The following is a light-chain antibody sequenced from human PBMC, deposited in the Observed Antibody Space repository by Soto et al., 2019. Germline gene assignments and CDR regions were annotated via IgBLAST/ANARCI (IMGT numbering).Light chain of an antibody. CDR1: HSISSSY. J-gene: IGKJ4*01. CDR2: GAS. V-gene: IGKV3-15*01. CDR3: QQYNNWHPLT. Sequence: EIVMTQSPATLSVSPGERATLSCRASHSISSSYLAWYKQRPGQAPRLLIYGASTRATGIPARFSGSGSGTEFTLTNTSLQSDDFAVYYCQQYNNWHPLTFGGGTKVEIK.